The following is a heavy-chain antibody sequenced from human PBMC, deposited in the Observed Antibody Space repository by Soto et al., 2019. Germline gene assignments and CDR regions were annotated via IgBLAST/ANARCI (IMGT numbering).Heavy chain of an antibody. V-gene: IGHV1-46*01. CDR3: ARDVSNRTYYYYYYGMDV. J-gene: IGHJ6*02. Sequence: ASVKXSCNASGYTFTSYYMHWVRQAPGQGLEWMGIINPSGGSTSYAQKFQGRVTMTRDTSTSTVYMELSSLRSEDTAVYYCARDVSNRTYYYYYYGMDVWGQGTTVTVSS. CDR1: GYTFTSYY. D-gene: IGHD4-4*01. CDR2: INPSGGST.